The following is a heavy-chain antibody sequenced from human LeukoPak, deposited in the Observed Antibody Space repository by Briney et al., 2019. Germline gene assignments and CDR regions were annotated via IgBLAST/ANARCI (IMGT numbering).Heavy chain of an antibody. J-gene: IGHJ4*02. Sequence: GGSLRLSCATSGFTFNIYAMNWVRQAPGKGLEWVSHFGGSGGTIFYADSVKGRFTISRDNSKNTLYLQMNSLRADDTALYYCARSDCGGDCHLLDYWGQGTLVTVSS. D-gene: IGHD2-21*02. CDR3: ARSDCGGDCHLLDY. CDR1: GFTFNIYA. V-gene: IGHV3-23*01. CDR2: FGGSGGTI.